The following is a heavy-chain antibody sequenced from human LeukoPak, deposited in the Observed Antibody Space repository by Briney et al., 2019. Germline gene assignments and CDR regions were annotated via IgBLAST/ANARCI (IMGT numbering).Heavy chain of an antibody. Sequence: ASVKVSCKASGYSFADYYMHWVRQAPGQGLEWMGWINPNSGGTNYAQKFQGRVTMTRDTSISTAYMELSRLRSDDTAVYYCARAQESSSWHYYYYYYMDVWGKGTTVTISS. CDR1: GYSFADYY. J-gene: IGHJ6*03. V-gene: IGHV1-2*02. D-gene: IGHD6-13*01. CDR3: ARAQESSSWHYYYYYYMDV. CDR2: INPNSGGT.